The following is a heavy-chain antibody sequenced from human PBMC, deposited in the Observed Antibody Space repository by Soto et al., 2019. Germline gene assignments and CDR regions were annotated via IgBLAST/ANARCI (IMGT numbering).Heavy chain of an antibody. Sequence: PSQTLPLTYAISGDRVSSNSAAWNWIRQSPSRGLEWLGRTYYRSKWSNDYAVSVKSRITINPDTSKNQFSLHLNSVTPEDTAVYYCARVRGIAVPGYSYYAMDVWGQGTTVTVSS. CDR1: GDRVSSNSAA. J-gene: IGHJ6*02. CDR2: TYYRSKWSN. V-gene: IGHV6-1*01. CDR3: ARVRGIAVPGYSYYAMDV. D-gene: IGHD6-19*01.